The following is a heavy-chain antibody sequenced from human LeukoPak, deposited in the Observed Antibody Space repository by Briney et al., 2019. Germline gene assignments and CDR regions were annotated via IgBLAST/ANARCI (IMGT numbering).Heavy chain of an antibody. CDR2: ISASGGST. Sequence: PGGSLRLSCAASGFTFSNYATSWVRQAPGKGLGWVSSISASGGSTYSATSVRGRFSISRNNPKNTLYLQTNSLRAEDTAIYYCAKGGGASVSSYCTSITCRRFDPWGQGTLVTVSS. CDR1: GFTFSNYA. J-gene: IGHJ5*02. V-gene: IGHV3-23*01. CDR3: AKGGGASVSSYCTSITCRRFDP. D-gene: IGHD2-2*01.